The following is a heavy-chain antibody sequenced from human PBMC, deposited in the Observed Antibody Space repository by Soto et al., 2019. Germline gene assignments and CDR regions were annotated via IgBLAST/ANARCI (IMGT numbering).Heavy chain of an antibody. V-gene: IGHV1-3*01. Sequence: ASVKVSCKASGYTFTSYAMHWVRQAPGQRLEWMGWINAGNGNTKYSQKFQGRVTITRDTSASTAYMELSSLRAEDTAVYYCATPTPDILTGYYSALLDYWGQGTLVTVSS. D-gene: IGHD3-9*01. J-gene: IGHJ4*02. CDR2: INAGNGNT. CDR1: GYTFTSYA. CDR3: ATPTPDILTGYYSALLDY.